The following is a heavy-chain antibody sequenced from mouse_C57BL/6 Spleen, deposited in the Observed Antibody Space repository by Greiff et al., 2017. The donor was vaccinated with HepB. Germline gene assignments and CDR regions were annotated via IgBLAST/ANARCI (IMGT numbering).Heavy chain of an antibody. CDR3: ARSARYVGY. J-gene: IGHJ2*01. Sequence: QVQLQQPGAELVRPGSSVKLSCKASGYTFTSYWMHGVKQRPGQGLEWIGYINPSSGYTKYNQKFKDKATLTADKSSSTAYMQLSSLTSEASADYCGARSARYVGYWGEGTTLTVSS. CDR2: INPSSGYT. CDR1: GYTFTSYW. V-gene: IGHV1-7*01.